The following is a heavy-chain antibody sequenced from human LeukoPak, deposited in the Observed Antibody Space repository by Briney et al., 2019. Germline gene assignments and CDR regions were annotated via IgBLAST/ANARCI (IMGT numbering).Heavy chain of an antibody. CDR2: ISYDGSNK. Sequence: GGSLRLSCAASGFTFSSYGMHWVRQAPGKGLEWVAVISYDGSNKYYADSVKGRFTISRDNSKNTLYLQMNSLRGEDTAVYYCARDENAYCSGGSCSYFQHWGQGTLVTVSS. D-gene: IGHD2-15*01. CDR3: ARDENAYCSGGSCSYFQH. CDR1: GFTFSSYG. V-gene: IGHV3-30*03. J-gene: IGHJ1*01.